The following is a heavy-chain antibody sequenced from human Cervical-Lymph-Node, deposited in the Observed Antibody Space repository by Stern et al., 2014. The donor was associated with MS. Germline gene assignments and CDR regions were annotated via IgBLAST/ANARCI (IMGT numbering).Heavy chain of an antibody. CDR3: ATTYCGGDCSFDY. CDR1: GYSISRGYY. D-gene: IGHD2-21*02. V-gene: IGHV4-38-2*02. Sequence: QVQLQESGPGLVRPSETLSLTCTVSGYSISRGYYWAWIRQPPGRGLEWIGAIYHSGDTFYTPSLKSRVTMSVETSKNQFSLRLDSVTAADTAVYFCATTYCGGDCSFDYWGQGTLVIASS. J-gene: IGHJ4*02. CDR2: IYHSGDT.